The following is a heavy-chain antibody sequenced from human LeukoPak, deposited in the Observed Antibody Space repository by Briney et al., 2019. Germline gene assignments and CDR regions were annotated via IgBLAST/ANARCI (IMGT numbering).Heavy chain of an antibody. CDR2: IYYSGST. CDR1: RGSISSSNW. D-gene: IGHD6-6*01. Sequence: SGTLSLTCAVSRGSISSSNWWSWVRQPPGKGLEWIGYIYYSGSTNYNPSLKSRVTISVHTSKNQFSLKLSSVTAADTAVYYCARGLYSSSSFDYWGQGTLVTVSS. J-gene: IGHJ4*02. V-gene: IGHV4-4*02. CDR3: ARGLYSSSSFDY.